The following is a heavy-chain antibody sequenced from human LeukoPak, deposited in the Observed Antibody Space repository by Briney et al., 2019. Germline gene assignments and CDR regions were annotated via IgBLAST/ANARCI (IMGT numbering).Heavy chain of an antibody. CDR1: GGSISSSLNY. D-gene: IGHD3-3*01. Sequence: SETLSLTCTLSGGSISSSLNYWGWVRQPPGKGLEWFGSIDYGANTYYSPSLKSRLTISVNTSKNQVSMKLRSVTAADTALYFCAGGQTLDWLSNYFDSWGQGSLVIVSS. CDR2: IDYGANT. V-gene: IGHV4-39*01. CDR3: AGGQTLDWLSNYFDS. J-gene: IGHJ4*02.